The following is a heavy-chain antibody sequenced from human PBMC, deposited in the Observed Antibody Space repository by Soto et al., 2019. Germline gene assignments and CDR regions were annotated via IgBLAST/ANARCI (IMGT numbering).Heavy chain of an antibody. CDR1: GDSVSSYSAA. V-gene: IGHV6-1*01. Sequence: SQTLSLTCAISGDSVSSYSAAWNWIRQSPSGGLEWLRRTYYRSRFFSDYAESVKSRIIINPDTSKNQFSLKLSSVTAADTAVYYCARARIVATIVNWFDPWGQGTLVTVSS. CDR2: TYYRSRFFS. D-gene: IGHD5-12*01. J-gene: IGHJ5*02. CDR3: ARARIVATIVNWFDP.